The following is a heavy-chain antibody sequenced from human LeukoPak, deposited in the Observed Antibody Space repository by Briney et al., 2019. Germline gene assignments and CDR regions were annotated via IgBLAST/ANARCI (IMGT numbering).Heavy chain of an antibody. CDR1: GYSFTSYW. V-gene: IGHV5-51*01. Sequence: GESLKISCKGSGYSFTSYWIGWVRQMPGKGLERMGIIYPGDSDTRYSPSFQGQVTISADKSISTAYLQWSSLKASDTAMYYCARTDIVATINAFDIWGQGTMVIVSS. D-gene: IGHD5-12*01. CDR3: ARTDIVATINAFDI. J-gene: IGHJ3*02. CDR2: IYPGDSDT.